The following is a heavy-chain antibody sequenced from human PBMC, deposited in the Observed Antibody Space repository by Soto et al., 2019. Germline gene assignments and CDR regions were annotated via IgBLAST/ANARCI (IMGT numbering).Heavy chain of an antibody. CDR3: ARNGDYYETYGMDV. CDR1: GFTFSGSS. CDR2: IRSEPNSYAT. V-gene: IGHV3-73*01. Sequence: PGGSLRLSCAASGFTFSGSSMYWVRQASGKGLEWLGRIRSEPNSYATVYAASVKGRFTIWRDDSKNTAYLQMNSLKTEDTAVYYCARNGDYYETYGMDVWGQGTTVTVSS. J-gene: IGHJ6*02. D-gene: IGHD3-22*01.